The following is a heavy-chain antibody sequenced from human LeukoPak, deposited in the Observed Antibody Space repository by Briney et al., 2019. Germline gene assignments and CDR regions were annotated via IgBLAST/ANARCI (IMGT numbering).Heavy chain of an antibody. CDR3: ALLNPWDY. Sequence: PGRSLRLSCVASGFSFRSYGMHWVRQAPGKGLEWVAVIWYDGSKKFYADSVKGRFTISRDDSKNTLYLQMNSLRAEDTAMYYCALLNPWDYWGRGTLVTASS. CDR1: GFSFRSYG. V-gene: IGHV3-33*01. J-gene: IGHJ4*02. CDR2: IWYDGSKK.